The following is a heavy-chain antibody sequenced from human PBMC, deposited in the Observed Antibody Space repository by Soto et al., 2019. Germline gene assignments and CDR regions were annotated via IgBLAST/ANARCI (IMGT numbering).Heavy chain of an antibody. V-gene: IGHV3-23*01. CDR3: AKEGYYDILTGYLGYFDY. CDR1: GCTFRRYD. D-gene: IGHD3-9*01. J-gene: IGHJ4*02. Sequence: PVGSPRLSCAASGCTFRRYDMSCVRQAAWKWMEWVSAISVSGGSTYYADSVKGRFTISRDNSKNTLYLQMNSLRAEDPAVYYCAKEGYYDILTGYLGYFDYWGQGTLLTVSS. CDR2: ISVSGGST.